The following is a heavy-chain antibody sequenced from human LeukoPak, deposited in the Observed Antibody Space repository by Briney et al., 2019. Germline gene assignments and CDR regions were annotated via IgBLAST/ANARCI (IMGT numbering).Heavy chain of an antibody. D-gene: IGHD5-18*01. CDR3: ARGGYDDGYVYFDY. J-gene: IGHJ4*02. CDR2: INPNSGGT. Sequence: ASVKVSCKASGYTFTGYYMHWVRQAPGQGLERMGWINPNSGGTNYAQKFQGRVTVTRDTSISTAYMELISLKSDDTAVYYCARGGYDDGYVYFDYWGQGTLVTVSS. V-gene: IGHV1-2*02. CDR1: GYTFTGYY.